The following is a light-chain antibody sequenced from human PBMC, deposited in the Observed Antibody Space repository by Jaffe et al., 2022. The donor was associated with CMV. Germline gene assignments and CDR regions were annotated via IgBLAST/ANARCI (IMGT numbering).Light chain of an antibody. CDR2: YDD. J-gene: IGLJ2*01. Sequence: SYVVTQSPSLSVAPGQTATITCGENNIGSKSVHWYQQKPGQAPVLVIYYDDDRPSGIPERFSGSNSGNTATLTISRVGAGDEADYYCQVWDGSNDRVVFGGGTKLTVL. CDR1: NIGSKS. CDR3: QVWDGSNDRVV. V-gene: IGLV3-21*04.